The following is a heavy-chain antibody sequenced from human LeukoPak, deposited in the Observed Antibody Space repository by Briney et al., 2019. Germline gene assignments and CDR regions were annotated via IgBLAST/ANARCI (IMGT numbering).Heavy chain of an antibody. Sequence: GRSLRLSCAASGFTFSSYAMHWVRQAPGKGLEWVAVISYDGSNKYYADSVTGRFTISRDNSKNTLYLQMNCLRAEDSAVYYCARAVLSYNDILTGYPDYWGQGTLVTVSS. V-gene: IGHV3-30*01. CDR1: GFTFSSYA. J-gene: IGHJ4*02. CDR2: ISYDGSNK. D-gene: IGHD3-9*01. CDR3: ARAVLSYNDILTGYPDY.